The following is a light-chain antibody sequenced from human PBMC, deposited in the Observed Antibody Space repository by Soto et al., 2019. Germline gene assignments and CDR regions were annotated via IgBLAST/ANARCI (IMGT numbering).Light chain of an antibody. CDR3: SLKTNSVTWV. V-gene: IGLV2-18*01. J-gene: IGLJ3*02. Sequence: QSALTQPPSVSGSPGQSVTISCTGTWSDVGIYDLVSWYQQPPGTAPKLLIYQVSYRPSGVPDRFSGSKSGNTASLTISGLQAEDEADYYCSLKTNSVTWVFGGGTKLT. CDR1: WSDVGIYDL. CDR2: QVS.